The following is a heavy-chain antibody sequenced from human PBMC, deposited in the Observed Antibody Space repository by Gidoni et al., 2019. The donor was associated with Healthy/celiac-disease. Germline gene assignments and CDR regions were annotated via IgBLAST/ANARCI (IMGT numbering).Heavy chain of an antibody. Sequence: EVQLVESGGGLVQPGGSLRLSCAASGFTFSIYSMNWVRQAPGKGLEWVSYISSSSNTIYYADSVKGRFTISRDNAKKSLYLQMNSLRAEDTAVYYCARDGVDVLPLLQDAFDIWGQGTMVTVSS. V-gene: IGHV3-48*01. CDR3: ARDGVDVLPLLQDAFDI. CDR1: GFTFSIYS. J-gene: IGHJ3*02. D-gene: IGHD2-15*01. CDR2: ISSSSNTI.